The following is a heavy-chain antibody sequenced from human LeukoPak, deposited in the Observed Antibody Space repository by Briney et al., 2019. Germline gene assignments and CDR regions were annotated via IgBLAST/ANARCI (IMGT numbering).Heavy chain of an antibody. D-gene: IGHD3-16*01. Sequence: GGSLRLSCAASGFTFSLCSVNWVRQAPGKGLEWVSYITSGSSTTYHADSVSGRFTISRDNAKNSLFLQMNSLRAEDTAVYYCARDGGGDYWGQGTLVTVSS. CDR2: ITSGSSTT. CDR1: GFTFSLCS. J-gene: IGHJ4*02. V-gene: IGHV3-48*01. CDR3: ARDGGGDY.